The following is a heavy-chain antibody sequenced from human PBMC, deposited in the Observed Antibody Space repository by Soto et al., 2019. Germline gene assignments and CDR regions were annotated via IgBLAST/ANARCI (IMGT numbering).Heavy chain of an antibody. CDR1: GYRFETYA. V-gene: IGHV1-18*01. J-gene: IGHJ6*02. D-gene: IGHD3-3*01. Sequence: QVQLVQSGAEVKKPGASVKVSCKSSGYRFETYAMNWVRQAPGQGLEWMGWTSSYNIDTFYADKFQDRVSMTTDTPTGTAYMELRSLSSDDTAVYYCARGHGVIIGAMAVWGQGTAVTVSS. CDR2: TSSYNIDT. CDR3: ARGHGVIIGAMAV.